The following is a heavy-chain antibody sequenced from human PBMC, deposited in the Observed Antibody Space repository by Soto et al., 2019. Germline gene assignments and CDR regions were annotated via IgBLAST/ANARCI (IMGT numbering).Heavy chain of an antibody. CDR1: GGSFSGYY. D-gene: IGHD3-22*01. CDR2: INHSGST. Sequence: PSETLSLTCAVYGGSFSGYYWSWIRQPPGKGLEWIGEINHSGSTNYNPSLKSRVTISVDTSKNQFSLKLSSVTAADTAVYYCERGGSVVVTKPLDYWGQGTLVTVSS. V-gene: IGHV4-34*01. CDR3: ERGGSVVVTKPLDY. J-gene: IGHJ4*02.